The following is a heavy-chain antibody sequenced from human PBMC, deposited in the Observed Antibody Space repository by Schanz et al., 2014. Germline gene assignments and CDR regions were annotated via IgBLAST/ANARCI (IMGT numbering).Heavy chain of an antibody. J-gene: IGHJ5*02. CDR1: GYSFSDYF. D-gene: IGHD3-3*01. CDR2: INPTSGAA. Sequence: QVQLVQSGAEVKKPGASVKVSCKTSGYSFSDYFIHWVRQAPGQGLEWMGRINPTSGAANYAQKFQGRVTLTRDTSRSTVYMERSSLRSEDTAIYYCARGNTIFGVVILGWLDPWGQGTLVTVSS. CDR3: ARGNTIFGVVILGWLDP. V-gene: IGHV1-2*06.